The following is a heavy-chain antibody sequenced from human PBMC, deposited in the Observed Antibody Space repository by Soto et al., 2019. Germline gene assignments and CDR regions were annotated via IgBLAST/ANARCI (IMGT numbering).Heavy chain of an antibody. CDR1: GCSLTSYV. CDR3: ARGKNAILTGSRFDP. Sequence: SVTVSCKASGCSLTSYVINWLRQAAGQGLEWMGWMNPNSGNTGYAQKFQGRVTMTRNTSISTAYMELSSLRSEDTAVYYCARGKNAILTGSRFDPWGQGTLVTGS. D-gene: IGHD3-9*01. J-gene: IGHJ5*02. CDR2: MNPNSGNT. V-gene: IGHV1-8*01.